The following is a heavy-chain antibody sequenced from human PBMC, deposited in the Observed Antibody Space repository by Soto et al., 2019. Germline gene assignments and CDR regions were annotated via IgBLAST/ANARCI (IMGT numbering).Heavy chain of an antibody. CDR1: GDSIGSGYS. D-gene: IGHD6-19*01. V-gene: IGHV4-38-2*02. CDR2: ISHSGST. CDR3: ARDIIHLSSAVVPVFDY. Sequence: SETLSLTCAVSGDSIGSGYSWAWIRQPPGKGLQWIGSISHSGSTYFNTSLKSRVTVSVDTSDNQFSLELRSVTAADTATYYCARDIIHLSSAVVPVFDYWRQGIRVNVAS. J-gene: IGHJ4*02.